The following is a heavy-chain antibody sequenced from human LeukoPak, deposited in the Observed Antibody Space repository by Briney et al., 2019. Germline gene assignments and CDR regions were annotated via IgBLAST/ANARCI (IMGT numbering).Heavy chain of an antibody. J-gene: IGHJ4*02. V-gene: IGHV1-69*04. CDR1: GGTFSSYA. CDR2: IIPILGIA. Sequence: ASVKVSCKASGGTFSSYAISWVRQAPGQGLEWMGRIIPILGIANYAQKFQGRVTITADKSTSTAYMELSSLRSEDMAVYYCARVRGYSGYEPFDYWGQGTLVTVSS. CDR3: ARVRGYSGYEPFDY. D-gene: IGHD5-12*01.